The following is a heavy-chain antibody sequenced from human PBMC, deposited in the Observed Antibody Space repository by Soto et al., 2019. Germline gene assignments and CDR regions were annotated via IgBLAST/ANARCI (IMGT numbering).Heavy chain of an antibody. CDR3: ARDNYDSSAYFGY. Sequence: PFETMCLPCTVSGGSISSYYWSWIRQHPGKGLEWIGYIYYSGSTNYSPSLKSRVTISVDTSKNQFSLKLSSVTAADTAVYYCARDNYDSSAYFGYWGQGTLVNVPS. D-gene: IGHD3-22*01. J-gene: IGHJ4*02. V-gene: IGHV4-59*01. CDR2: IYYSGST. CDR1: GGSISSYY.